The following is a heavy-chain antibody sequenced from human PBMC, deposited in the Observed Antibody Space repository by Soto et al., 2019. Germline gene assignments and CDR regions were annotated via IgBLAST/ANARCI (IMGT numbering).Heavy chain of an antibody. V-gene: IGHV4-30-2*01. CDR1: GGSISSGGYS. Sequence: SETLSLTCAVSGGSISSGGYSWSWIRQPPGKGLEWIGYIYHSGSTYYNPSLKSRVTISVDRSKNQFSLKLSSVTAADTAVYYCARVASSAVPAAIDYWGQGTLVTVSS. D-gene: IGHD2-2*01. CDR3: ARVASSAVPAAIDY. J-gene: IGHJ4*02. CDR2: IYHSGST.